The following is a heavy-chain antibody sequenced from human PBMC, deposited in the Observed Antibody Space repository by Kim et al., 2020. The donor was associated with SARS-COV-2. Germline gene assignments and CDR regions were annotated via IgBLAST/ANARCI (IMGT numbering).Heavy chain of an antibody. Sequence: ASVKVSCKASGYTFTSYDINWVRQATGQGLEWMGWMNPNSGNTGYAQKFQGRVTMTRNTSISTAYMELSSLRSEDTAVYYCARAPGIYGLGEIDYWGQGTLVTVSS. J-gene: IGHJ4*02. CDR3: ARAPGIYGLGEIDY. V-gene: IGHV1-8*01. CDR2: MNPNSGNT. CDR1: GYTFTSYD. D-gene: IGHD3-10*01.